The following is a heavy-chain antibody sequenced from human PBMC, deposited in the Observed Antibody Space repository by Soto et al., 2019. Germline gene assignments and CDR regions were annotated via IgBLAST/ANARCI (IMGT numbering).Heavy chain of an antibody. Sequence: QVQLQESGPGLVKPSETLSLTCTVSGGSISNHYWSWIRQPPGNGLEWIGHIYYNGNTNYNPSLKSRLTMSVDTSQNQISLNFSSVTAADTAVYYSTRANSYSEYWAQGTLVTVSS. CDR2: IYYNGNT. D-gene: IGHD7-27*01. CDR3: TRANSYSEY. CDR1: GGSISNHY. V-gene: IGHV4-59*11. J-gene: IGHJ4*02.